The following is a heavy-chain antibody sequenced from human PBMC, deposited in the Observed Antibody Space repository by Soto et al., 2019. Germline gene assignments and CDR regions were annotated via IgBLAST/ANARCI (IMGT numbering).Heavy chain of an antibody. CDR3: ARSPAYGDYANLDT. D-gene: IGHD4-17*01. J-gene: IGHJ5*02. V-gene: IGHV4-4*07. CDR2: IHSTRSP. CDR1: GDSVSKYY. Sequence: SETLSLTCTVSGDSVSKYYWNWIRQPAGKGLEWIGRIHSTRSPNYNPSLKSRVTMSVDTSKNQFSLKLNLTSVTAADTAVYYCARSPAYGDYANLDTWGQGTLVTVSS.